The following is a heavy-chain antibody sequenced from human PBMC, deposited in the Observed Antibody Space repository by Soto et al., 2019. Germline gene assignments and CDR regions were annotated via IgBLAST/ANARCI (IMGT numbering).Heavy chain of an antibody. J-gene: IGHJ5*02. V-gene: IGHV1-69*13. CDR3: AGASDSTWYNWLDP. D-gene: IGHD4-4*01. CDR1: GGNFSSNG. CDR2: IIPTFGTT. Sequence: GASVKVSCKAPGGNFSSNGIRWVRQAPGQGLELMGGIIPTFGTTNYAHKFRGRVTITADESTGTAYMGLSSLRSDDTAVYYCAGASDSTWYNWLDPWGQGTLVTVSS.